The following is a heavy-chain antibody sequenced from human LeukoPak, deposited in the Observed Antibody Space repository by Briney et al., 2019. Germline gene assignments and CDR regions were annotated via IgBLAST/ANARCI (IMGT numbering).Heavy chain of an antibody. CDR1: GASITNSY. CDR3: ANSYDGKIVPFDN. J-gene: IGHJ4*02. CDR2: IYSSGNT. V-gene: IGHV4-4*09. D-gene: IGHD4-23*01. Sequence: PSETLSLTCTVSGASITNSYWNWVRQPPGKRLEWIGYIYSSGNTNYNPSLKSRVTISLDVSKNQFSLKLTSVTAADTAVYYCANSYDGKIVPFDNWGQGALVAVSS.